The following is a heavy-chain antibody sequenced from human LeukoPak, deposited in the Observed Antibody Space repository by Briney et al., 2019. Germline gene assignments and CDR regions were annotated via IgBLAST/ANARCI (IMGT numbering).Heavy chain of an antibody. CDR2: MNPNSGNT. CDR3: ARGVVVPAAMEYYYYYYYGMDV. CDR1: GYTFTSYD. V-gene: IGHV1-8*01. D-gene: IGHD2-2*01. Sequence: ASVKVSCKASGYTFTSYDINWVRQATGQGLEWMGWMNPNSGNTGYAQKFQGRVTMTRNTSISTAYMELSSLRSEDTAVYYCARGVVVPAAMEYYYYYYYGMDVWGQGTTVTVSS. J-gene: IGHJ6*02.